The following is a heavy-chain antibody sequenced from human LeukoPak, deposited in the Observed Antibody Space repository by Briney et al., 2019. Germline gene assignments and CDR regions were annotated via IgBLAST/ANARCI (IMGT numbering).Heavy chain of an antibody. CDR2: INHSGST. Sequence: PSETLSLTCAVYGGSFSGYYWSWIRQPPGKGLEWIGEINHSGSTNYNPSLKSRVTISVDTSKNQFSLKLSSVTAADTAVYYCARRRPRIAAAGTIDYGGQGTLVTVSS. CDR1: GGSFSGYY. J-gene: IGHJ4*02. CDR3: ARRRPRIAAAGTIDY. D-gene: IGHD6-13*01. V-gene: IGHV4-34*01.